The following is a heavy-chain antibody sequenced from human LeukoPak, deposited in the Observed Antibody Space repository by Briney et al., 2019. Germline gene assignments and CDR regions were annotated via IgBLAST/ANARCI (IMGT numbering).Heavy chain of an antibody. V-gene: IGHV1-2*02. CDR2: INPHSGGT. J-gene: IGHJ6*03. Sequence: ASVKVSCKASGYTFTGYYMHWVRLAPGQGLEWMGWINPHSGGTNYAQKLQGRVTMTTDTSTSTAYMELRSLRSDDTAVYYCARFYSVRSYYYYYMDVWGKGTTVTVSS. CDR1: GYTFTGYY. D-gene: IGHD4-11*01. CDR3: ARFYSVRSYYYYYMDV.